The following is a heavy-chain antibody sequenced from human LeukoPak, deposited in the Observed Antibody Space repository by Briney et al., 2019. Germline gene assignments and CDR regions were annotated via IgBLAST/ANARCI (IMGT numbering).Heavy chain of an antibody. CDR1: AGSMRNRY. V-gene: IGHV4-59*11. CDR2: FYYTGAS. CDR3: SRNYYLYYYMDV. Sequence: SETLSLTCTVSAGSMRNRYWTWIRQSPGKGLEWIGYFYYTGASQYNPSLKSRATMSLDTSKNQFSLRLSSVTAADTAVYYCSRNYYLYYYMDVWGTGTTVTVSS. J-gene: IGHJ6*03.